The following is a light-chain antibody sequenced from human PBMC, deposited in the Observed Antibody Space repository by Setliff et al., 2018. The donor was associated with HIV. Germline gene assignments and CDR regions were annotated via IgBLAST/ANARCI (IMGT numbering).Light chain of an antibody. CDR2: EVT. Sequence: QSALAQPASVSGSPGQSITISCTGTSSDVGTYRFVSWYQQHPGKVPKLMIYEVTKRPSGVSNRFSSSKSGNPASLTISGLQVEDEADYYCSAYAGVGTVFGTGTKVTVL. J-gene: IGLJ1*01. CDR3: SAYAGVGTV. V-gene: IGLV2-23*02. CDR1: SSDVGTYRF.